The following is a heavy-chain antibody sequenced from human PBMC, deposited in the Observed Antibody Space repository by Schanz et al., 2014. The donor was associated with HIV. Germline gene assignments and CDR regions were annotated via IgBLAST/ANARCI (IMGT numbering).Heavy chain of an antibody. D-gene: IGHD2-2*01. Sequence: QMQLQESGPGLVKASETRSLPFLFSFFSISDYYWNWIRQPAGKGLEWIGRLHTSGSTNFNPSLKSRFTMAIDASKNQSSLKLSSFTAADTAIYYCARDNHVVPAAVWGQGTLVTVSS. J-gene: IGHJ4*02. CDR1: FFSISDYY. CDR2: LHTSGST. CDR3: ARDNHVVPAAV. V-gene: IGHV4-4*07.